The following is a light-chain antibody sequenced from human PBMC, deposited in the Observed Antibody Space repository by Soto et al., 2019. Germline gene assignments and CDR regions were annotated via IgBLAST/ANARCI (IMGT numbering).Light chain of an antibody. J-gene: IGKJ1*01. CDR2: GAS. CDR1: QSVSSY. Sequence: EIVLTQSPGTLSLSPGERATLSCRASQSVSSYLAWYQQKPGQAPRLLIYGASTRATGIPARFSGSGSGTGFTLTISSLPSEDFAVYYCQQYDNWPPWTFGQGTKVDIK. V-gene: IGKV3-15*01. CDR3: QQYDNWPPWT.